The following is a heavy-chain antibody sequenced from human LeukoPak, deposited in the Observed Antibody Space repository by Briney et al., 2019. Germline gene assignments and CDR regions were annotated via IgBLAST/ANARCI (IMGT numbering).Heavy chain of an antibody. D-gene: IGHD2-2*01. V-gene: IGHV4-38-2*01. CDR3: ARLIFEDIVVVVPAAGSIDY. J-gene: IGHJ4*02. CDR2: IYHSGST. CDR1: GYSISSGYY. Sequence: PSETLSLTCAVSGYSISSGYYWGWIRQPPGKGLEWIGSIYHSGSTYYNPSLKSRVTISVDTSKNQFSLKLSSVTAADTAVYYCARLIFEDIVVVVPAAGSIDYWGQGTLVIVSS.